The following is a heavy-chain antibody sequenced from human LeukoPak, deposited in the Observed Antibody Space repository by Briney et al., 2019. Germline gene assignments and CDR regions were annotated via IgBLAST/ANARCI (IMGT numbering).Heavy chain of an antibody. J-gene: IGHJ6*03. CDR2: MYTSGST. CDR3: ARTTMVRGTYYMDV. D-gene: IGHD3-10*01. CDR1: GGSISSSSYY. Sequence: SETLSLTCIVSGGSISSSSYYWSWIRQPAGKGLEWVGRMYTSGSTNYNPSLKSRVTISVDTSKNQFSLKLNSVTAADTAVYYCARTTMVRGTYYMDVWGKGTTVTISS. V-gene: IGHV4-61*02.